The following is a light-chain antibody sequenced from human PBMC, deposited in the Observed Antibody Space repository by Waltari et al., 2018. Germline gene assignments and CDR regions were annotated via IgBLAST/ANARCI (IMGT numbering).Light chain of an antibody. J-gene: IGLJ3*02. CDR3: ASWDASLNGWV. Sequence: QSVLTQPPSPSGPPAPRVPIPCSAAPTTLGSNSVNWFQQLPGTAPRLFIYFTDQRPSGVPGRFSGSKSGTSASLAISGLQSGDEADYYCASWDASLNGWVFGGGTKLTVL. CDR2: FTD. CDR1: PTTLGSNS. V-gene: IGLV1-44*01.